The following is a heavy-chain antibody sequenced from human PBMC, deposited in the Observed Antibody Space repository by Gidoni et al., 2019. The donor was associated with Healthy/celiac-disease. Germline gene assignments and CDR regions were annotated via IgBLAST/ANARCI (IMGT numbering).Heavy chain of an antibody. J-gene: IGHJ6*02. CDR3: ARCKWLPREYYYYYGMDV. D-gene: IGHD6-19*01. CDR2: IIPIFGTA. Sequence: QVQLVQSGAEVKQPGSSLKVSCTASGGPFSSYALSWVRQAPGQGREWMGGIIPIFGTANYAQKFQGRVTITADKSTSTAYMELSSLRSEDTAVYYCARCKWLPREYYYYYGMDVWGQGTTVTVSS. CDR1: GGPFSSYA. V-gene: IGHV1-69*06.